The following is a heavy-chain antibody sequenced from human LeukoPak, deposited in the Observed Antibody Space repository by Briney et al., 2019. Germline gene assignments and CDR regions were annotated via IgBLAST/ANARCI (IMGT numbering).Heavy chain of an antibody. CDR1: GFTFSSYW. J-gene: IGHJ4*02. D-gene: IGHD6-13*01. CDR2: IKQDGSEK. Sequence: GGSLRLSCAASGFTFSSYWMSWVRQAPGKGLEWVANIKQDGSEKYYVDSVKGRFTISRDNAKNSLYLQMNSLRAEDTAVYHCARGTIAAAGYYYFDYWGQGTQVTVSS. CDR3: ARGTIAAAGYYYFDY. V-gene: IGHV3-7*04.